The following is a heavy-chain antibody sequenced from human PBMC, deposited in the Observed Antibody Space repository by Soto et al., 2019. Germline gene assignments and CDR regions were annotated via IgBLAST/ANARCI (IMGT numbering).Heavy chain of an antibody. Sequence: SETLSLTGTVSDGSVSSGSYYWSWIRQPPGKGLEWIGYIYYSGSTNYNPSLKSRVTVSVDTSKNQFSLKLSSVTAADTAVYYCARGPGEWVAATFWFDPWGQGTLVTVSS. CDR1: DGSVSSGSYY. J-gene: IGHJ5*02. D-gene: IGHD2-15*01. CDR3: ARGPGEWVAATFWFDP. CDR2: IYYSGST. V-gene: IGHV4-61*01.